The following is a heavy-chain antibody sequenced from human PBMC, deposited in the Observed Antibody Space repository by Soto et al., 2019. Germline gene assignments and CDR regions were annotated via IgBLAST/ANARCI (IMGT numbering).Heavy chain of an antibody. D-gene: IGHD4-4*01. Sequence: PGGSLRLSCAASGFTFSGSAMHWVRQASGKGLEWVGRIRSKANSYATAYAASVKGRFTISRDDSKNTAYLQMNSLKTEDTAVYYCTRTDYSNYPRHRFDPWGQGTLVTVSS. J-gene: IGHJ5*02. V-gene: IGHV3-73*01. CDR2: IRSKANSYAT. CDR3: TRTDYSNYPRHRFDP. CDR1: GFTFSGSA.